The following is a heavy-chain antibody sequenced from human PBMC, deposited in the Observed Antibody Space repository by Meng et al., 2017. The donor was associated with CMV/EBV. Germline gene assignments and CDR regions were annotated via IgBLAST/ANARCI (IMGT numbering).Heavy chain of an antibody. CDR2: ISGSGSTI. J-gene: IGHJ3*02. CDR1: GFTFSSYE. V-gene: IGHV3-48*03. D-gene: IGHD7-27*01. Sequence: GGSLRLSCAASGFTFSSYEMNWVRQAPGKGLEWVSYISGSGSTIYYADSVKGRFTISRDNAKNSLYLQMNSLRAEDTAVYYCASSGDHDAFDIWGQGTMVTVSS. CDR3: ASSGDHDAFDI.